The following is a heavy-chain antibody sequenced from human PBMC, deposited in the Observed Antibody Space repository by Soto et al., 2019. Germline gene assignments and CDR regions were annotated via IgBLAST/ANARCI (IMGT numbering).Heavy chain of an antibody. V-gene: IGHV3-23*04. Sequence: EVQLVESGGGLVQPGGSVRLSCAASGFIFRNHVLNWVRQAPGKGLELVSAIDNSGDGSFYADSVKGRFIISSDNSKDTVFLHMNNLRLEDTAFYYCAKIPSRGMIFGAGSWGQGTLVNVSS. CDR1: GFIFRNHV. CDR2: IDNSGDGS. D-gene: IGHD3-3*01. J-gene: IGHJ5*02. CDR3: AKIPSRGMIFGAGS.